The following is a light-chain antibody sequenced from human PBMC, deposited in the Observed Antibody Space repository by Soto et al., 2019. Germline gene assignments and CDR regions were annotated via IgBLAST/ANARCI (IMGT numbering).Light chain of an antibody. Sequence: DIQMTQSPSTLSASLGDRVTLSCRASQTISTCFACHQQKPGKAPKLLIYDASSLESGVRSRMSVSGSGTEFTLTICNRQPDDLATYYCQQYNMLGTFGQGTKVDIK. CDR1: QTISTC. J-gene: IGKJ1*01. V-gene: IGKV1-5*01. CDR2: DAS. CDR3: QQYNMLGT.